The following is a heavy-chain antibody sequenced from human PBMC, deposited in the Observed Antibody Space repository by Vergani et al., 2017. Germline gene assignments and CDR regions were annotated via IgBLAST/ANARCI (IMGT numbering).Heavy chain of an antibody. D-gene: IGHD1/OR15-1a*01. CDR3: ARDGGTGTREGVYYYYYMDV. CDR2: ISSSSSYI. J-gene: IGHJ6*03. V-gene: IGHV3-11*06. CDR1: GFTFSDYY. Sequence: QVQLVESGGGLVKPGGSLRLSCAASGFTFSDYYMSWIRQAPGKGLEWVSYISSSSSYINYADSVKGRFTISRDNAKNSLYLQMNSLRAEDTAVYYCARDGGTGTREGVYYYYYMDVWGKGTTVTVSS.